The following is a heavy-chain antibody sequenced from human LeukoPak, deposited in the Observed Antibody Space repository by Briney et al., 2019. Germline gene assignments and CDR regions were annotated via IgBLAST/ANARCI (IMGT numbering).Heavy chain of an antibody. CDR3: ARMSGIAVAAIWTSYFDY. CDR1: GFTFGAYY. Sequence: GGSLRLSCAASGFTFGAYYMTWVRQAPGKGLEWVANIKQDGSEKYYVDSVKGRFTISRDNANNSLYLQMNSLRAEDTAVYYCARMSGIAVAAIWTSYFDYWGQGTLVTVSS. V-gene: IGHV3-7*03. D-gene: IGHD6-19*01. CDR2: IKQDGSEK. J-gene: IGHJ4*02.